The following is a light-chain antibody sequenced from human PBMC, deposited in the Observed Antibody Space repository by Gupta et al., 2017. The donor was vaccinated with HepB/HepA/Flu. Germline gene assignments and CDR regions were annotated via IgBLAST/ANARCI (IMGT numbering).Light chain of an antibody. J-gene: IGLJ1*01. Sequence: QSALTQPASVSGSPGQSITISCTGTSSDVGSYNLVSWYQQHPGKAPKLMMYVVSKRPSGVSKRFSGSKSANTASPTTSGLQAEEEADDYCCSYAGSSTLCVFGTGTKVTGL. CDR1: SSDVGSYNL. V-gene: IGLV2-23*02. CDR2: VVS. CDR3: CSYAGSSTLCV.